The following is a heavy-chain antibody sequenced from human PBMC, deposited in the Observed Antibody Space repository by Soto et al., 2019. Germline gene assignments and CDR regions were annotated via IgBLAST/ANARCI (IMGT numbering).Heavy chain of an antibody. V-gene: IGHV1-18*04. CDR1: GYTFTSYG. Sequence: GASVKVSCKASGYTFTSYGISWVRQAPGQGLDWMGWISAYNGNTKYARDLQGRVTMTTDTSTSTAYMELRSLRSDDTAMYYCARFRGGSYNPYYFYYGMDVWGQGTTVTVSS. J-gene: IGHJ6*02. CDR2: ISAYNGNT. D-gene: IGHD2-15*01. CDR3: ARFRGGSYNPYYFYYGMDV.